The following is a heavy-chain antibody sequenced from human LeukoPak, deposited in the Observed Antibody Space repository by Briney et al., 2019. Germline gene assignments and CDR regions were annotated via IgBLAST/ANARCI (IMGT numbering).Heavy chain of an antibody. V-gene: IGHV3-7*05. CDR1: GFTFSSNW. D-gene: IGHD3-10*01. CDR3: ARGLGINGLALDM. CDR2: IKQDGSEK. Sequence: GGSLRLSCAAAGFTFSSNWMSWVRQAPGKGLQWVANIKQDGSEKYYVDSVKGRFTISRDNAKKSLYLQMNSLRGEDTVVYYCARGLGINGLALDMWGQGTMVTVSS. J-gene: IGHJ3*02.